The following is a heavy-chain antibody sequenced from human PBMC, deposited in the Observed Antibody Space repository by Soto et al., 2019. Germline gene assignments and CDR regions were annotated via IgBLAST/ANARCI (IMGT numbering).Heavy chain of an antibody. CDR1: GFTFSSYA. J-gene: IGHJ3*02. Sequence: EVQLLESGGGLVQPGGSLRLSCAASGFTFSSYAMSWVRQAPGKGLEWVSAISGSGGSTYYADYVKGRFTISRDNSNNKMYLQMNSQRAEYTAVYYCAKAKWGDGYNYGALDMWGEGIMVTVSS. D-gene: IGHD5-12*01. CDR2: ISGSGGST. V-gene: IGHV3-23*01. CDR3: AKAKWGDGYNYGALDM.